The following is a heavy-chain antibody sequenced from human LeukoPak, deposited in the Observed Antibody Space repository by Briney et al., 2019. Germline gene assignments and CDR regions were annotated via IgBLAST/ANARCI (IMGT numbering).Heavy chain of an antibody. J-gene: IGHJ3*02. D-gene: IGHD3-22*01. CDR2: IYHSGST. Sequence: SETLSLTCTVSGYSISSGYYWGWIRQPPGKGLEWIGSIYHSGSTYYNPSLKSRVTISVDTSKNQFSLKLSSVTAADTAVYYCARDYYDSSGSIRGAHAFDIWGQGTMVTVSS. V-gene: IGHV4-38-2*02. CDR1: GYSISSGYY. CDR3: ARDYYDSSGSIRGAHAFDI.